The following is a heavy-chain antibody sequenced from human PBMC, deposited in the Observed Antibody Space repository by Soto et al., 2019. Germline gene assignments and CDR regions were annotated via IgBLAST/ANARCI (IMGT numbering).Heavy chain of an antibody. V-gene: IGHV4-30-4*08. Sequence: QVQLQEAGPGLVKPSQTLSLTCTGSGGYISSGDYHWSWIRQPQGTGLEWIGFVYYPGTPYYTPSLMIRVTISVDTAENQFSLKLSSVTAADPAVYYCARSDFGSGYYTAYWGQGTLVTVSA. CDR3: ARSDFGSGYYTAY. CDR2: VYYPGTP. CDR1: GGYISSGDYH. D-gene: IGHD3-3*01. J-gene: IGHJ4*02.